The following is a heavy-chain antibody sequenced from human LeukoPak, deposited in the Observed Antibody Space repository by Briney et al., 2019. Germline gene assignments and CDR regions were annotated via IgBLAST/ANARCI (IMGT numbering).Heavy chain of an antibody. CDR3: AKERAGDTNPYYFDY. CDR1: GFTFSTYA. D-gene: IGHD2-21*01. J-gene: IGHJ4*02. CDR2: FSGSGANT. V-gene: IGHV3-23*01. Sequence: GGSLRLSCAASGFTFSTYAMSWVRQAPGKGLRWVSTFSGSGANTYYADSVRARFTISRDNSKTKLYLHMNSLRAEDTAVYYCAKERAGDTNPYYFDYWGQGTLVTVSS.